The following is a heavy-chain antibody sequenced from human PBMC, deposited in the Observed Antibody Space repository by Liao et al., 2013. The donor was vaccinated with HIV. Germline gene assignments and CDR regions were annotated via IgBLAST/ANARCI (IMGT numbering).Heavy chain of an antibody. J-gene: IGHJ4*02. V-gene: IGHV4-61*02. Sequence: QVQLQESGPGLVKPSQTLSLTCTVSGGSISSGSYYWSWIRQPAGKGLEWIGRIYTSGSTNYNPSLKSRVTMSVDTSKNQFSLKLNSVTAADTAVYYCARDLLGWAGTTKGYNYWGQGTLVTVSS. CDR1: GGSISSGSYY. CDR2: IYTSGST. CDR3: ARDLLGWAGTTKGYNY. D-gene: IGHD1-7*01.